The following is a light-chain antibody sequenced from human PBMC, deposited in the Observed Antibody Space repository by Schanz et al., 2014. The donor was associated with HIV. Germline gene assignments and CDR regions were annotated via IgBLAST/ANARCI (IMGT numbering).Light chain of an antibody. V-gene: IGLV1-47*01. CDR3: AAWDDSLSGPL. CDR2: RNN. J-gene: IGLJ2*01. Sequence: QSVLTQPPSASGTPGQRVIISCSGSSSNIGANYVYWYQQFPGTAPKLLIYRNNLRPSGVPDRFSGSKSGTSASLAISGLRSADEADYFCAAWDDSLSGPLFGGGTKLTVL. CDR1: SSNIGANY.